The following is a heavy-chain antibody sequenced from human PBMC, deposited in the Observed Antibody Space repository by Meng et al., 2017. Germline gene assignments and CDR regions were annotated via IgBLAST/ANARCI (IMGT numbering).Heavy chain of an antibody. Sequence: VKSWGGLVNPVGFLALSCAAAGFTVSNAWMSWVRQAPGKGMEWVGRIKSKTDGGTTDYAAPVKGRFTISRDDSKNTLYLQINSLKTEDTAVYYCTTGWSSKDYWGQGTLVTVSS. J-gene: IGHJ4*02. CDR2: IKSKTDGGTT. D-gene: IGHD2-8*01. CDR3: TTGWSSKDY. V-gene: IGHV3-15*01. CDR1: GFTVSNAW.